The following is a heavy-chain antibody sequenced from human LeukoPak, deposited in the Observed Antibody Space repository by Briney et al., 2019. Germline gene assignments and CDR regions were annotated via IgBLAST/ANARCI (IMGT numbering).Heavy chain of an antibody. V-gene: IGHV3-21*01. D-gene: IGHD3-22*01. CDR2: ISSSSSYI. CDR3: ARDVYDTTGYVYWYFDL. J-gene: IGHJ2*01. CDR1: GFTFNMYS. Sequence: PGGSLRLSCAASGFTFNMYSMNWVRQAPGKGLEWVSPISSSSSYIYYADSVKGRFTISRDNAKNSLYLQMNSLRAEDTAVYYCARDVYDTTGYVYWYFDLWGRGTLVTVSS.